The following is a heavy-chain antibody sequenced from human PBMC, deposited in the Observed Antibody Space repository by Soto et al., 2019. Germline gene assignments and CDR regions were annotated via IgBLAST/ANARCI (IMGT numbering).Heavy chain of an antibody. CDR2: IVVGSGNT. D-gene: IGHD1-7*01. CDR3: AADQLELLDYYGMDV. V-gene: IGHV1-58*01. J-gene: IGHJ6*02. Sequence: SVKVYCKASGFTFTSSAVQWVRQARGQRLEWIGWIVVGSGNTNYAQKLQERVTITRDMSTSTAYMELSSLRSEDTAVYYCAADQLELLDYYGMDVWGQGTTVTVSS. CDR1: GFTFTSSA.